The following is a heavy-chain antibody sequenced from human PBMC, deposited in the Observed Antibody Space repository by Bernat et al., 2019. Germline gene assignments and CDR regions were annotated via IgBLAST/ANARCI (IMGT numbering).Heavy chain of an antibody. Sequence: EVQLVESGGGLVKPGGSLRLSCAASGFTFSNAWMSWVRQAPGKGLEWVGRIKSKTDGGTTDYAAPVKGRFTISRDDSKNTLYLQMNSLKTEDPAVYYCTTDPGYSYGDGYYFDYWGQGTLVTVSS. CDR3: TTDPGYSYGDGYYFDY. J-gene: IGHJ4*02. CDR1: GFTFSNAW. V-gene: IGHV3-15*01. CDR2: IKSKTDGGTT. D-gene: IGHD5-18*01.